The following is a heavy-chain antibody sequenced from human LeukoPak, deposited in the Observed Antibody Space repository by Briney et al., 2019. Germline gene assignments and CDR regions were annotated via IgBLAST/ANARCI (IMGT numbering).Heavy chain of an antibody. J-gene: IGHJ5*02. Sequence: SETLSLTCTVSGGSIGSSSYYWGWIRQPPGKGLEWIGSIYYSGSTYYNPSLKSRVTISVDTSKNQFSLKLSSVTAADTAVYYCARTMVRELNWFDPWGQGTLVTVSS. CDR3: ARTMVRELNWFDP. CDR1: GGSIGSSSYY. D-gene: IGHD3-10*01. V-gene: IGHV4-39*07. CDR2: IYYSGST.